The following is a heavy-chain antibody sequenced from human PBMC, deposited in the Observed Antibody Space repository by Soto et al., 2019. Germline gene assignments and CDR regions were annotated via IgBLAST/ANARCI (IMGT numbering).Heavy chain of an antibody. CDR3: ASSYYDVDAFDI. J-gene: IGHJ3*02. Sequence: SETLSLTCTVSSGSISSGGYYWSWIRQHPGKGLEWIGYIYYSGSTYYNPSLKSRVTISVDTSKNQFSLKLSSVTAADTAVYYCASSYYDVDAFDIWGQGTMVTVSS. V-gene: IGHV4-31*03. D-gene: IGHD3-22*01. CDR1: SGSISSGGYY. CDR2: IYYSGST.